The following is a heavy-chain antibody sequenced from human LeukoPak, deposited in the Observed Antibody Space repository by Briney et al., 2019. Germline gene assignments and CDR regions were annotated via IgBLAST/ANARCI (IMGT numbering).Heavy chain of an antibody. CDR2: INPNSGGT. Sequence: ASVKVSCKASGYTFTGYYTHWVRQAPGQGLELMGWINPNSGGTNYAQKFQGRVTMTRDTSISTAYMELSRLRSDDTAVYYCARVVAFLEDAFDIWGQGTMVTVSS. CDR1: GYTFTGYY. CDR3: ARVVAFLEDAFDI. J-gene: IGHJ3*02. D-gene: IGHD3-3*01. V-gene: IGHV1-2*02.